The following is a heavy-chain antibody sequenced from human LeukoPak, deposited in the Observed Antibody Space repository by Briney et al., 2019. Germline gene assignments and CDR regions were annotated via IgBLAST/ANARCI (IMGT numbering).Heavy chain of an antibody. CDR2: ISSGGGSS. CDR3: AKHSDVVVTGIPDY. CDR1: GFTFSSHS. J-gene: IGHJ4*02. Sequence: GGSLRLSCAASGFTFSSHSMSWVRQAPGKGLEWVSAISSGGGSSYYADSVKGRFTISRDNSKNTLYLQMNSLGAEDTAVYYCAKHSDVVVTGIPDYWGQGTLVTVSS. V-gene: IGHV3-23*01. D-gene: IGHD2-21*02.